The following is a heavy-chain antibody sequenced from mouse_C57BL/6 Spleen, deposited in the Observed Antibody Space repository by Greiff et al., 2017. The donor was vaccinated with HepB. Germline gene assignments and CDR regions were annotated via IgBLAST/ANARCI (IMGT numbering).Heavy chain of an antibody. J-gene: IGHJ2*01. CDR1: GYTFTSYW. V-gene: IGHV1-52*01. CDR2: IDPSDSET. D-gene: IGHD2-4*01. CDR3: ASSYDYDEYYFDY. Sequence: VQLQQSGAELVRPGSSVKLSCKASGYTFTSYWMHWVKQRPIQGLEWIGNIDPSDSETHYNQKFKDKATLTVDISSSTAYMQLSSLTSEDSAVYYCASSYDYDEYYFDYWGQGTTLTVSS.